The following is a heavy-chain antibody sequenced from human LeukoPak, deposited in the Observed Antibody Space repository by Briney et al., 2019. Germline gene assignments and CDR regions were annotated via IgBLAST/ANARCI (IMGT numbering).Heavy chain of an antibody. CDR2: FSGTSGLT. V-gene: IGHV3-23*01. CDR1: GFDFSSYG. Sequence: GGSLRLSCVASGFDFSSYGPSWVRQSPGKGLEWVSTFSGTSGLTYYADSVKGRFTISRDNSKNALYLQMNSLRDEDTAVYYCAKGDSYYDLLTCFDFWGPGTLVTVSS. CDR3: AKGDSYYDLLTCFDF. J-gene: IGHJ4*02. D-gene: IGHD3-9*01.